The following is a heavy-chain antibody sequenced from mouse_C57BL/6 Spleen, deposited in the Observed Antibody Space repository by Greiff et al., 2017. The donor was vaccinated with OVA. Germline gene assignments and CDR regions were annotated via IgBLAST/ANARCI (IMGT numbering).Heavy chain of an antibody. J-gene: IGHJ4*01. CDR1: GYAFSSSW. CDR2: IYPGDGDT. V-gene: IGHV1-82*01. Sequence: VQLQQSGPELVKPGASVKISCKASGYAFSSSWMNWVKQRPGKGLEWIGRIYPGDGDTNYNGKFKGKATLTADKSSSTAYMQLSSLTSEDSAVYFCARSSDGYYVYYAMDYWGQGTSVTVSS. CDR3: ARSSDGYYVYYAMDY. D-gene: IGHD2-3*01.